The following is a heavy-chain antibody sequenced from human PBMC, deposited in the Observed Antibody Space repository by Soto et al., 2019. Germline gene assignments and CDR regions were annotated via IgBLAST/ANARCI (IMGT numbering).Heavy chain of an antibody. CDR2: ISSSSSSI. V-gene: IGHV3-48*02. CDR1: GSTFSSYS. J-gene: IGHJ4*02. D-gene: IGHD6-19*01. Sequence: VGSLRLACAASGSTFSSYSMKGVRQAPGNGLEWVSYISSSSSSIYYADSVKGRFTISRDNAKNSLYLQMNSLRDEDTAVYYCLRGDTSGWDFDYWGQGT. CDR3: LRGDTSGWDFDY.